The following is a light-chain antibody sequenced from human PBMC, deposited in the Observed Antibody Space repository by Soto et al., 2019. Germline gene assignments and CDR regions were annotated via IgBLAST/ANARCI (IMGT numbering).Light chain of an antibody. CDR2: EVS. J-gene: IGLJ1*01. Sequence: QSALTQPASVSGSPGQSITISCTGTSSDVGGYNYVSWYQQHPGKAPKLMIFEVSNRPSGVSYRFSGSKSGNTASLTISGLQAEDEADYYCSSYTSSSSLYVFGTGTKVT. CDR1: SSDVGGYNY. CDR3: SSYTSSSSLYV. V-gene: IGLV2-14*01.